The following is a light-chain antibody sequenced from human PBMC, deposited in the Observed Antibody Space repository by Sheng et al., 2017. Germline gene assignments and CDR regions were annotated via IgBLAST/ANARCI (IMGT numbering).Light chain of an antibody. CDR1: QGISNY. CDR2: DAS. J-gene: IGKJ4*01. V-gene: IGKV1-33*01. Sequence: DIQMTQSPSSLSASVGDRVTITCRASQGISNYLNWYQQKPGKAPRLLIYDASNLETGVPSRFSGSGSGTDYTLTISGLQPEDLATYYCQQYFSPPPITFGGGTEVEIK. CDR3: QQYFSPPPIT.